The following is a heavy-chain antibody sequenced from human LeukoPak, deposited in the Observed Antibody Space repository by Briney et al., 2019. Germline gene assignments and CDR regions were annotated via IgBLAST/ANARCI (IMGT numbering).Heavy chain of an antibody. D-gene: IGHD6-19*01. Sequence: PGRSLRLSCAASGFTFSSYGMHWVRQAPGKGLEWVAVISYDGSNKYYADSVKGRFTISRDNSKNTLYLQRNSLRAEDTAVYYCATSPGIAVAGFQYYFDYWGQGTLVTVSS. CDR2: ISYDGSNK. CDR3: ATSPGIAVAGFQYYFDY. CDR1: GFTFSSYG. J-gene: IGHJ4*02. V-gene: IGHV3-30*03.